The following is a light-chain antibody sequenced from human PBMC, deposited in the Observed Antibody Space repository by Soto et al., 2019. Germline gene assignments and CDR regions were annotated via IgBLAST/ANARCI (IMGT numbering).Light chain of an antibody. J-gene: IGKJ3*01. V-gene: IGKV3-11*01. CDR2: DTS. CDR3: QQRGNWPPGFT. CDR1: QTVSRH. Sequence: IVLTQSPATLSLSPGERATLSCRASQTVSRHLAWYQQKPGQAPRLLIYDTSNRATGIPARFSGSGSGTDFTLTISGLETEDFAVYYCQQRGNWPPGFTFGPGTTVDMK.